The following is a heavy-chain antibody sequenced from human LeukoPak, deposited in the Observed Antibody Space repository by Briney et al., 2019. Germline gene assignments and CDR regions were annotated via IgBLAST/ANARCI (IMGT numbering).Heavy chain of an antibody. CDR2: INPNSGGT. D-gene: IGHD3-22*01. Sequence: ASVKVSCKASGYAFTGYYMHWVRQAPGQGLEWMGWINPNSGGTNYAQKFQGRVTMTRDTSISTAYMELSRLRSEDTAVYYCARSYDSSGYRAQIDYWGQGTLVTVSS. CDR3: ARSYDSSGYRAQIDY. V-gene: IGHV1-2*02. CDR1: GYAFTGYY. J-gene: IGHJ4*02.